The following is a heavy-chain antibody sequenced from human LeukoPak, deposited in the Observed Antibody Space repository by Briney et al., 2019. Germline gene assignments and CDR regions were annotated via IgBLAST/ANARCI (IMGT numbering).Heavy chain of an antibody. CDR3: ARHVHQVGAIGY. D-gene: IGHD1-26*01. CDR2: IYTSGST. J-gene: IGHJ4*02. CDR1: GGSISGYS. Sequence: PSETLSLTCTVSGGSISGYSWKWIRQPPGKGLEWIGYIYTSGSTNYNPSLKSRVTMSVDTSKNQFSLRLSSVTAADTAVYYCARHVHQVGAIGYWGQGTLVTVSS. V-gene: IGHV4-4*09.